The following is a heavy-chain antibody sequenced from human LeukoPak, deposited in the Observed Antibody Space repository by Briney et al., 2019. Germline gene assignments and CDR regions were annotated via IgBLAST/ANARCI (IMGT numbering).Heavy chain of an antibody. J-gene: IGHJ4*02. CDR2: IYSGGST. D-gene: IGHD6-6*01. V-gene: IGHV3-53*05. Sequence: GGSLRLSCTVSGFTVSSDSMSWVRQAPGKGLEWVSFIYSGGSTHYSDSVKGRFTISRDNSKNTLYLQMNSLRAADTAVYYCARDKGTSYLSSFDYWGQGTLVTVSS. CDR3: ARDKGTSYLSSFDY. CDR1: GFTVSSDS.